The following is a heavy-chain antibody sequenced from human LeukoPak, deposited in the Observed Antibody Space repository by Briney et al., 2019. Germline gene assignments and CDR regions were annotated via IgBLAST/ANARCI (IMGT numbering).Heavy chain of an antibody. CDR2: ISSNGGST. Sequence: GGSLRLSCAASGFTFSSYAMHWVRQAPGKGLEYVSAISSNGGSTYYANSVKGRFTISRDNSKNTLYLQMGSLRAKDMAVYYCARAIGGDSSGYLGGDYWGQGTLVTVSS. V-gene: IGHV3-64*01. CDR3: ARAIGGDSSGYLGGDY. J-gene: IGHJ4*02. CDR1: GFTFSSYA. D-gene: IGHD3-22*01.